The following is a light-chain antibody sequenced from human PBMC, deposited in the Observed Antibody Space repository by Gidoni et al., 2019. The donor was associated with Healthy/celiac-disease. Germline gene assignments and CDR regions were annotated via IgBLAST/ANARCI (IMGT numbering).Light chain of an antibody. V-gene: IGKV3-15*01. Sequence: EIVLTQSPATLSVSPGERATLSCRASQSVNGNLAWYQQKPGQAPRLLIYGASTRATGIPATVSCSGCGTGFTLTLTSLQSEAFAVECCQRYHHWPPWTFGQGTKVEIK. J-gene: IGKJ1*01. CDR1: QSVNGN. CDR3: QRYHHWPPWT. CDR2: GAS.